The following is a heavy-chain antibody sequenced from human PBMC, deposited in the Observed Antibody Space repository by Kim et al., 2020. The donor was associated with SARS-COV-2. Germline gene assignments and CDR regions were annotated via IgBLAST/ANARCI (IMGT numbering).Heavy chain of an antibody. Sequence: SETLSLTCTVSGGSISSGSYYWSWIRQPAGKGLEWIGRIYTSGSTNYNPSLKSRVTISVDTSKNQFSLKLSSVTAADTAVYYCARHDGSGSGKFDPWGQGTLVTVSS. CDR1: GGSISSGSYY. J-gene: IGHJ5*02. CDR2: IYTSGST. CDR3: ARHDGSGSGKFDP. V-gene: IGHV4-61*02. D-gene: IGHD3-10*01.